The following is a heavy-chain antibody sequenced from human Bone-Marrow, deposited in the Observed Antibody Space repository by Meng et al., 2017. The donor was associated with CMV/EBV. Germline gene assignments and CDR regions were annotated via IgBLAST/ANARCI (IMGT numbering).Heavy chain of an antibody. CDR3: ARGRYSGYDDY. D-gene: IGHD5-12*01. CDR1: GGSFSGYY. J-gene: IGHJ4*02. CDR2: INHSGST. Sequence: SETLSLTCAVYGGSFSGYYWSWIRQPPGKGLEWIGEINHSGSTNYNPSLKSRVTISVDTSKNQFSLKLSSVTAADTAVYYCARGRYSGYDDYWGQGTLATVPQ. V-gene: IGHV4-34*01.